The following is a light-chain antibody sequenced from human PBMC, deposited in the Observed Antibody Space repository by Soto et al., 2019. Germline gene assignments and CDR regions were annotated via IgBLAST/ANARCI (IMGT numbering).Light chain of an antibody. J-gene: IGLJ1*01. V-gene: IGLV2-23*02. CDR3: CSSGGSPTYV. Sequence: QSALTQPASVSGSPGQSITISCTGTSSNVGSYKLVSWYQQHPGKAPKLMIFEVNKRPSGVSNRFSGSKSGNTPSLTISALNVEHEADYYCCSSGGSPTYVFGTGTKVTVL. CDR2: EVN. CDR1: SSNVGSYKL.